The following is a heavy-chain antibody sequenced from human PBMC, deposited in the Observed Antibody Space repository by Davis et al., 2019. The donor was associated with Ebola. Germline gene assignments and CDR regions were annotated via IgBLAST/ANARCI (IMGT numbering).Heavy chain of an antibody. CDR3: ARAYNWNYGLYYYYYYGMDV. Sequence: MPSETLSLTCTVSGGSIISSSSYWGWIRQPPRKGLEWIGYIYYSGSTYYNPSLKSRVTISVDTSKNQFSLKLSSVTAADTAVYYCARAYNWNYGLYYYYYYGMDVWGKGTTVTVSS. CDR1: GGSIISSSSY. D-gene: IGHD1-7*01. V-gene: IGHV4-31*03. CDR2: IYYSGST. J-gene: IGHJ6*04.